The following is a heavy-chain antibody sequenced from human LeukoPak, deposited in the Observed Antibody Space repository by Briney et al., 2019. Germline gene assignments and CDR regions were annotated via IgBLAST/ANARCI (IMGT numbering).Heavy chain of an antibody. J-gene: IGHJ4*02. D-gene: IGHD6-6*01. CDR3: ARSYSRSSPYFDY. CDR2: IYYSGTT. V-gene: IGHV4-59*01. CDR1: GGSISSYY. Sequence: SETLPLTCTVSGGSISSYYWSWIRQPPGKGLEWIGYIYYSGTTNYNPSLQSRVTISVDTSKNQFSLKLTSVTAADTAVYYCARSYSRSSPYFDYWGQGSLVTVSS.